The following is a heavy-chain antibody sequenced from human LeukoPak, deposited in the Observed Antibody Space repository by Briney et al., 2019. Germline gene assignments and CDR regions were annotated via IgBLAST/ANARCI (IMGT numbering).Heavy chain of an antibody. Sequence: ASVKVSCKASGYTFTGHYMHWVRQAPGQGLEWMGWINPSSGGTKFGQKFQGRVTMTRDTSISTAYMELSGLASDDTAVYYCARDAFTGFSSSWYGDYWGQGTLVTVSS. CDR3: ARDAFTGFSSSWYGDY. V-gene: IGHV1-2*02. CDR1: GYTFTGHY. CDR2: INPSSGGT. J-gene: IGHJ4*02. D-gene: IGHD6-13*01.